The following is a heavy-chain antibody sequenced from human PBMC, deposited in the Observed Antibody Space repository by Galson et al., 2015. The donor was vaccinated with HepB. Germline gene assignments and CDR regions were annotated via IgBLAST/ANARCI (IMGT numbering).Heavy chain of an antibody. V-gene: IGHV1-46*04. CDR3: ARDSYYYDSSGYYDAFDI. J-gene: IGHJ3*02. CDR1: GYTFTRYY. D-gene: IGHD3-22*01. CDR2: INPSGGST. Sequence: SVKVSCKASGYTFTRYYMHWVRQAPGQGLEWMGIINPSGGSTSYAQKLQGRVTMTSDKSTSTAYMELSSLRSEDTAVYYCARDSYYYDSSGYYDAFDIWGQGTMVTVSS.